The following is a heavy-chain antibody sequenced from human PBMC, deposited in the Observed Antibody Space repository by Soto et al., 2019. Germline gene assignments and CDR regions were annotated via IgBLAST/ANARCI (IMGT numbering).Heavy chain of an antibody. CDR3: ARDDDITTFGNYYGMDV. J-gene: IGHJ6*02. D-gene: IGHD3-3*01. Sequence: PVGSLRLSCAASGFTFSSYSMNWVRQAPVKGLEWVASISSSSSYICYADSVKVRFTISRDNAKNSLYLQMNSLRAEDTAVYYCARDDDITTFGNYYGMDVWGQGTTVTVSS. V-gene: IGHV3-21*01. CDR2: ISSSSSYI. CDR1: GFTFSSYS.